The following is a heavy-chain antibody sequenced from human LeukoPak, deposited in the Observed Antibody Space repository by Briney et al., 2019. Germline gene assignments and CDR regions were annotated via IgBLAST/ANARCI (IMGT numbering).Heavy chain of an antibody. V-gene: IGHV1-2*02. D-gene: IGHD2-2*01. CDR2: INPNSGGT. CDR1: GYTFTGYY. CDR3: ARETANDYCSSTSCYLNAFDI. Sequence: ASVKVSCKASGYTFTGYYMHWVRQAPGQGLEWMGWINPNSGGTNYAQKFQGRVTMTSDTSISTAYMELSRLRSDDTAVYYCARETANDYCSSTSCYLNAFDIWGQGTMVTVSS. J-gene: IGHJ3*02.